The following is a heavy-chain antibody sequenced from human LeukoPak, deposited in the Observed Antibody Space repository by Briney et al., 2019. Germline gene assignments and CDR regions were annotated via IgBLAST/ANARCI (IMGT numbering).Heavy chain of an antibody. CDR3: ARDVDSSGYFPEYYYYGMDV. D-gene: IGHD3-22*01. CDR2: IWYDGSNK. J-gene: IGHJ6*02. CDR1: GFTFSSYG. Sequence: GGTLRLSCAASGFTFSSYGMHWVRQAPGKGLEWVAVIWYDGSNKYYADSVKGRFTISRDNSKNTLYLQMNSLRAVDTAVYYCARDVDSSGYFPEYYYYGMDVWGQGTTVTVSS. V-gene: IGHV3-30*19.